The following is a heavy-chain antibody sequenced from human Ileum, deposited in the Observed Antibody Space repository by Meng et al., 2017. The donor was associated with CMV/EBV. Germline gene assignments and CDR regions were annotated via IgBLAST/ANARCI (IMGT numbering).Heavy chain of an antibody. CDR2: INPYTGDT. J-gene: IGHJ4*02. CDR3: ARGYYNSNGFPPDF. V-gene: IGHV1-2*02. CDR1: GYILSGYY. Sequence: ASVKVSCKASGYILSGYYIHWVRQAPGQAFEWMGWINPYTGDTDFAQKFQGRVTFTTDTSVSTAYMELSNLRYDDTAIYFCARGYYNSNGFPPDFWGQGTQVTVSS. D-gene: IGHD3-22*01.